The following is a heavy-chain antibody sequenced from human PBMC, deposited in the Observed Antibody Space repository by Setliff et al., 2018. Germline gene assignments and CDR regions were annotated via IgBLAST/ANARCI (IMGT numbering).Heavy chain of an antibody. V-gene: IGHV3-64*02. CDR3: ARDRFVAVAGTVDY. J-gene: IGHJ4*02. CDR2: ISSNGGST. CDR1: GFTFSNYA. Sequence: GGSLRLSCAASGFTFSNYAMHWVRQAPGKGLEYVSAISSNGGSTYYADSVKGRFTISRDNSKNTLYLQMGSLRAEDMAVYYCARDRFVAVAGTVDYWGQGTLVTVSS. D-gene: IGHD6-19*01.